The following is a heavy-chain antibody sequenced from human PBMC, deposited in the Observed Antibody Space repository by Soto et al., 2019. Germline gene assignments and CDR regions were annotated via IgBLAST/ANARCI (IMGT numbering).Heavy chain of an antibody. CDR2: VWYDGSNK. CDR1: GFTFSSYG. Sequence: QVQLVESGGGVVQPGRSLRLSCAASGFTFSSYGMHWVRQAPGKGLEWVAVVWYDGSNKYYVDSVKGRFTISRDNSKNTLYLQMNSLRAEDTAVYYCARGKTSFDYSGQGTLVTVSS. CDR3: ARGKTSFDY. J-gene: IGHJ4*02. V-gene: IGHV3-33*01.